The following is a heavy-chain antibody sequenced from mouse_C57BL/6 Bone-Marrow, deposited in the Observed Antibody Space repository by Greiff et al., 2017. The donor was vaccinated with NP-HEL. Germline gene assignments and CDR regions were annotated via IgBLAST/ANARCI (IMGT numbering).Heavy chain of an antibody. V-gene: IGHV12-3*01. CDR3: AGDMGDYGPWLAY. CDR1: GFPITSGYY. Sequence: VKLMESGPGLVKPSQSLFLTCSITGFPITSGYYWIWIRQSPGKPLEWMGYITHSGETFYNPSLQSPISITRETSKNQFFLQLNSVTTEDTAMYYCAGDMGDYGPWLAYWGQGTLVTVSA. D-gene: IGHD2-4*01. CDR2: ITHSGET. J-gene: IGHJ3*01.